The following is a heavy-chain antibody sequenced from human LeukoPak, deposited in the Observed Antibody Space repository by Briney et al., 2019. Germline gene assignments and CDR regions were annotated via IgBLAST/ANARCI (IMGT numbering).Heavy chain of an antibody. CDR2: IKQDGSEK. V-gene: IGHV3-7*01. CDR1: GFPFSSYA. Sequence: GGSLRLSCAGSGFPFSSYAMSWVRQAPGKGLEWVAIIKQDGSEKYSVDSVKGRFIISRDNAKNSLYLQMNSLRAEDTAVYYCARGVDDSSGYYSFDYWGQGTLVTVSS. CDR3: ARGVDDSSGYYSFDY. J-gene: IGHJ4*02. D-gene: IGHD3-22*01.